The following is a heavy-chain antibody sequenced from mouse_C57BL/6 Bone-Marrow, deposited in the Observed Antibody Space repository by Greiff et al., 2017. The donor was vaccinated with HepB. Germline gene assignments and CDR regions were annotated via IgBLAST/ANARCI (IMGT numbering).Heavy chain of an antibody. Sequence: QVQLQQSGAELARPGASVKLSCKASGYTFTSYGMRWVKQRTGQGLEWIGEIYPRSGNTYYNEKFKGKATLTVDKSSSTAYMGLRSLTSEDSAVYFCASGPSTSMIEAWFAYWGQGTLVTVSA. D-gene: IGHD2-4*01. CDR3: ASGPSTSMIEAWFAY. CDR2: IYPRSGNT. V-gene: IGHV1-81*01. CDR1: GYTFTSYG. J-gene: IGHJ3*01.